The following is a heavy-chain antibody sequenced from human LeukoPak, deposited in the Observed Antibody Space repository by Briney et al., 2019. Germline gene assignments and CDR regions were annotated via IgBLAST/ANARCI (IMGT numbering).Heavy chain of an antibody. CDR2: INPNSGGT. CDR1: GYTFTGYY. CDR3: ARVGYYYDSSGYYDY. V-gene: IGHV1-2*02. Sequence: ASVKVSCKASGYTFTGYYMHWVRQAPGQGLGWMGWINPNSGGTNYAQKFQGRVTMTRDTSISTAYMELSRLRSDDTAVYYCARVGYYYDSSGYYDYWGQGTLVTVSS. J-gene: IGHJ4*02. D-gene: IGHD3-22*01.